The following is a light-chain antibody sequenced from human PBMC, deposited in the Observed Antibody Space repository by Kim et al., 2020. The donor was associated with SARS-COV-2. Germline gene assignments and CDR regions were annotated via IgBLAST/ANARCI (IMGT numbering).Light chain of an antibody. CDR3: CSYAGSYAWV. Sequence: GHSVTISGTGPSSDVGGYNYVSWYQQHPGKAPKLMIYDVSKRPSGVPDRFSGSKSGNTASLTISGLQAEDEADYYCCSYAGSYAWVFGGGTQLTVL. CDR2: DVS. J-gene: IGLJ3*02. CDR1: SSDVGGYNY. V-gene: IGLV2-11*01.